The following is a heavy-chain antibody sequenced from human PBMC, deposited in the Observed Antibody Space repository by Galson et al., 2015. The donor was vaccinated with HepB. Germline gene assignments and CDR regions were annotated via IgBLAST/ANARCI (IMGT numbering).Heavy chain of an antibody. Sequence: SLRLSCAASGFTFSNVWMSWVRQAPGKGLEWVGRIKSKSAGGTTDYAAPVKGIFTISRDDSKNTLYLQMNSLKTEDTAVYYCTTDLQGGFVVVPAAQHNYYYYYMDVWGKGTTVTVSS. J-gene: IGHJ6*03. V-gene: IGHV3-15*01. D-gene: IGHD2-2*01. CDR1: GFTFSNVW. CDR3: TTDLQGGFVVVPAAQHNYYYYYMDV. CDR2: IKSKSAGGTT.